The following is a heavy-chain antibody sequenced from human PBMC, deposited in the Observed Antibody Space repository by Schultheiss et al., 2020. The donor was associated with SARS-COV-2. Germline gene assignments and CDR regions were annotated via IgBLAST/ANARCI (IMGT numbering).Heavy chain of an antibody. V-gene: IGHV3-74*01. CDR1: GFTFSSYW. CDR3: ARDRIAWWFDP. J-gene: IGHJ5*02. CDR2: INSDGIRI. D-gene: IGHD2-15*01. Sequence: GGSLRLSCAASGFTFSSYWMHWVRQAPGKGLVWVSRINSDGIRISYADSVKGRFTISRDNAKNTLYLQMNSLRAEDTAVYYCARDRIAWWFDPWGQGTLVTVSS.